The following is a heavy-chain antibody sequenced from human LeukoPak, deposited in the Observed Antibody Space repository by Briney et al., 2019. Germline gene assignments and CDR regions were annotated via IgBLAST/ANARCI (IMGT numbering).Heavy chain of an antibody. J-gene: IGHJ4*02. CDR3: AKPTYGETAFDY. V-gene: IGHV3-30*18. D-gene: IGHD4-17*01. Sequence: GGSLRLSCAASGFTFSSYAMSWVRQAPGKGLEWVAVISYDGSNKYYADSVKGRFTISRDNSKNTLYLQMNSLRAEDTAVYYCAKPTYGETAFDYWGQGTLVTVSS. CDR2: ISYDGSNK. CDR1: GFTFSSYA.